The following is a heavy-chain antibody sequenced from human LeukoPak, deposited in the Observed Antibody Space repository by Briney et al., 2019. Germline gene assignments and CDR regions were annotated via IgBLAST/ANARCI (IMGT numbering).Heavy chain of an antibody. CDR3: ARDGGDYVMVFVGSDAFDI. Sequence: PGGSLRLSCAASGFTFSSYAMHWVRQAPGKGLEWVAVISYDGSNKYYADSVKGRFTISRDNAKNSLYLQMNSLRAEDTAVYYCARDGGDYVMVFVGSDAFDIWGQGTMVTVSS. J-gene: IGHJ3*02. D-gene: IGHD4-17*01. V-gene: IGHV3-30*04. CDR1: GFTFSSYA. CDR2: ISYDGSNK.